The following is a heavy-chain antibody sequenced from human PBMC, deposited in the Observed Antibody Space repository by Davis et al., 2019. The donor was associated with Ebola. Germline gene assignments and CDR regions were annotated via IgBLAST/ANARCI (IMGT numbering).Heavy chain of an antibody. CDR2: ISSDGSKT. D-gene: IGHD6-19*01. CDR3: AKDGLFGSGWYQFDY. Sequence: GESLKISCATSGFTFSSFGIHWVRQAPGKGLEWVAAISSDGSKTYYADSVKGRSTISRDRSRSTVSLHIDSLRGEDTAVYYCAKDGLFGSGWYQFDYWGQGTLVAVSS. CDR1: GFTFSSFG. J-gene: IGHJ4*02. V-gene: IGHV3-30*18.